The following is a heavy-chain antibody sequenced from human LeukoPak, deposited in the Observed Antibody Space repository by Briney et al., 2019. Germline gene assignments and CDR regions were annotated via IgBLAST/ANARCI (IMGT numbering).Heavy chain of an antibody. Sequence: GSLRLSWAASGFTFSDYYVSWIRQAPGEGLEGGSYISSSGSTIYYADSVKGRFTISRDNAKNSLYLQMNSLRAEDTAVYYCARRRGWSLYYFDYWGQGTLVTVSS. D-gene: IGHD2-21*02. J-gene: IGHJ4*02. CDR2: ISSSGSTI. CDR1: GFTFSDYY. CDR3: ARRRGWSLYYFDY. V-gene: IGHV3-11*01.